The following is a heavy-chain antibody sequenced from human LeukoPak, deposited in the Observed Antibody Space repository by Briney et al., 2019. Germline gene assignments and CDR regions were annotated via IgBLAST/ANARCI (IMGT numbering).Heavy chain of an antibody. CDR1: GFTVSSNY. J-gene: IGHJ4*02. D-gene: IGHD5-12*01. V-gene: IGHV3-66*01. CDR2: IYSGGST. Sequence: GGSLRLSCAASGFTVSSNYMSWVRQAPGKGLEWVSVIYSGGSTYYADSVKGRFTISRDNSKNTLYLQMNSPRAEDTAVYYCARAGDIVATIKGYFDYWGQGTLVTVSS. CDR3: ARAGDIVATIKGYFDY.